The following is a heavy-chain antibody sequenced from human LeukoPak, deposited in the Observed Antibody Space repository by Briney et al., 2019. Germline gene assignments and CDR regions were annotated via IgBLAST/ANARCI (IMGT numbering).Heavy chain of an antibody. D-gene: IGHD3-22*01. J-gene: IGHJ4*02. CDR1: GFTFSDHY. CDR3: ARGGRYYHDAGGDY. Sequence: PGGSLRLSRAASGFTFSDHYMDWVRQAPGKGLEWVGSSRNKANSYSTECAASVKGRFTISRDDSNNSLYLQMDSLKTEDTALYYCARGGRYYHDAGGDYWGQGTLVIVSS. CDR2: SRNKANSYST. V-gene: IGHV3-72*01.